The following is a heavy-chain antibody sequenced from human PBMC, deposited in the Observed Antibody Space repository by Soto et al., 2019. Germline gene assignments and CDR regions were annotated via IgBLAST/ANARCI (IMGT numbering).Heavy chain of an antibody. Sequence: EVQLLESGGGLVQPGGSLRLSCAASGLTFSSYAMSWVRQAPGKGLEWVSAISGSGGSTYYADSVKGRFTISRDNSKNTLYLQMNSLRAEDTAVYYCAKDQGSIFGVVIIPGYFDYWGQGTLVTVSS. CDR3: AKDQGSIFGVVIIPGYFDY. CDR1: GLTFSSYA. J-gene: IGHJ4*02. D-gene: IGHD3-3*01. CDR2: ISGSGGST. V-gene: IGHV3-23*01.